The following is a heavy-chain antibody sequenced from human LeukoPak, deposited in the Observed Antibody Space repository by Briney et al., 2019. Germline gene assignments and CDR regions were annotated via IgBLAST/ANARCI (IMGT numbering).Heavy chain of an antibody. CDR3: ARAPRSGSYYKSGGGAFDI. D-gene: IGHD3-10*01. J-gene: IGHJ3*02. CDR1: GGSFSGYY. V-gene: IGHV4-34*01. Sequence: SETLSLTCAVYGGSFSGYYWSWIRQPPGKGLEWIGEINHSGSTNYNPSLKSRVTISVDTSKNQFPLKLSSVTAADTAVYYCARAPRSGSYYKSGGGAFDIWGQGTMVTVSS. CDR2: INHSGST.